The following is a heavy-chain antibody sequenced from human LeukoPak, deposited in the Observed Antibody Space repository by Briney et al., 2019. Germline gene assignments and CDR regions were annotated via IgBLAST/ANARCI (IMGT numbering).Heavy chain of an antibody. V-gene: IGHV1-69*13. CDR2: IIPIFGTA. Sequence: SVKVSCKASGYTFTSYGISWVRQAPGQGLEWMGGIIPIFGTANYAQKFQGRVTITADESTSTAYMELSSLRSEDTAVYYCARAPLGATPRTIYYFDYWGQGTLVTVSS. J-gene: IGHJ4*02. CDR1: GYTFTSYG. CDR3: ARAPLGATPRTIYYFDY. D-gene: IGHD1-26*01.